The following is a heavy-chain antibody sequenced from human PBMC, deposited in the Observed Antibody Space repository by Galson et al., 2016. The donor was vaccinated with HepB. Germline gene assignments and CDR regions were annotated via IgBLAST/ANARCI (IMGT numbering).Heavy chain of an antibody. CDR3: AKPLKVDYGSPLVY. V-gene: IGHV3-33*06. J-gene: IGHJ4*02. Sequence: SLRLSCAASGITFSNYGMHWVRQAPGKGLEWVALIWNDGSNKYYADSVKGRFTISRDNSKDTLYLQMSSLRAEDTALYYCAKPLKVDYGSPLVYWGQGTLLTVSP. CDR2: IWNDGSNK. D-gene: IGHD3-10*01. CDR1: GITFSNYG.